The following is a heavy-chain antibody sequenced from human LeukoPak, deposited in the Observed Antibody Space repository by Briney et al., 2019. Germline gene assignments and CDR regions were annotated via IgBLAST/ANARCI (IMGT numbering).Heavy chain of an antibody. CDR1: GGSINSGNYY. Sequence: SETLSLTCTVSGGSINSGNYYWTWIRQPAGKGLEWIGRFFATGSTSSSHNPSLSGRASISVDTSKNQFSLELNSVTAADSAVYFCARGIVAPRFYDYMDVWGKGTTVTVSS. V-gene: IGHV4-61*02. D-gene: IGHD1-26*01. CDR2: FFATGST. CDR3: ARGIVAPRFYDYMDV. J-gene: IGHJ6*03.